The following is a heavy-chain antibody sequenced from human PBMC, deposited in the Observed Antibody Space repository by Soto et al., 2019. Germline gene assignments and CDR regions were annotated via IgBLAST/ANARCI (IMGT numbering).Heavy chain of an antibody. CDR3: ARAPYDILTGDRYYFDS. CDR2: IYHTGST. D-gene: IGHD3-9*01. J-gene: IGHJ4*02. V-gene: IGHV4-4*02. CDR1: SYSVSSSHW. Sequence: PSETLSLTCAVSSYSVSSSHWCNGVRQPPGKGLEWIGEIYHTGSTNYNPSLKSRVTMSIDKSKNQFSLKVSSVTAADTAVYYCARAPYDILTGDRYYFDSWGQGTVVTVSS.